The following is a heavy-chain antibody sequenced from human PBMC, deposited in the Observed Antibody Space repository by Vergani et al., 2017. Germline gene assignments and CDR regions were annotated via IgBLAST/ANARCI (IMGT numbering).Heavy chain of an antibody. J-gene: IGHJ4*02. D-gene: IGHD3-10*01. Sequence: QVQLQESGPGLVKPSETLSLTCTVSGGSISSYYWSWIRQPPGKGLEWIGYIYYSGSTNYNPSLKSRVTISVDTSKNQFSLKLSSVTAADTAVYYCARGGSDYGSGSYRDYWGQGTLVTVSS. CDR2: IYYSGST. CDR1: GGSISSYY. V-gene: IGHV4-59*08. CDR3: ARGGSDYGSGSYRDY.